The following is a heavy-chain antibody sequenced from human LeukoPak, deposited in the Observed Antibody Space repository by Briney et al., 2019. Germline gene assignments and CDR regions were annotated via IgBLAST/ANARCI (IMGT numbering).Heavy chain of an antibody. CDR1: GYSFTCYW. CDR3: ARRGRPAASWFFEL. J-gene: IGHJ2*01. Sequence: GESLKISCKGSGYSFTCYWIAWVRQMPGKGLEWLGVIYPYDSDTRYSPSFQGQVTISADKSINTAYLQWNSLQPSDTAMYFCARRGRPAASWFFELWGRGTLVTVSS. V-gene: IGHV5-51*01. CDR2: IYPYDSDT. D-gene: IGHD2-2*01.